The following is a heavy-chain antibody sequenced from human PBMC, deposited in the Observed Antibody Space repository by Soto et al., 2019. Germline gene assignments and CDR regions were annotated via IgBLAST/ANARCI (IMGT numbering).Heavy chain of an antibody. D-gene: IGHD2-15*01. CDR1: GYIFTSYY. V-gene: IGHV1-46*01. CDR2: INPFDGSR. CDR3: ARVGPVVVAAIFH. J-gene: IGHJ4*02. Sequence: ASVKVSCKASGYIFTSYYIHWVRQAPGQGLEWMGWINPFDGSRMFAQSFQGRVTMTRDTSTSTVYMEVSSLRSEDTAVYYCARVGPVVVAAIFHWGQGTLVTVSS.